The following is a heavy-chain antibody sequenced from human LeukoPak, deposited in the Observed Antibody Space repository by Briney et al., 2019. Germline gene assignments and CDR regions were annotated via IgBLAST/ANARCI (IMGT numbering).Heavy chain of an antibody. CDR3: TTAPMILTTDAFDI. V-gene: IGHV3-15*01. Sequence: GGSLRLSCAASGFTFSNAWMSWVRQAPGKGLEWVGRIKSKTDGGTTDYAAPVKGRFTISRDDSKNTLYLQMNSLETEDTAVYYCTTAPMILTTDAFDIWGQGTMVTVSS. J-gene: IGHJ3*02. CDR1: GFTFSNAW. D-gene: IGHD3-22*01. CDR2: IKSKTDGGTT.